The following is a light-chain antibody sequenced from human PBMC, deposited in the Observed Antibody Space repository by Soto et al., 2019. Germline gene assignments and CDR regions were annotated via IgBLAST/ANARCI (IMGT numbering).Light chain of an antibody. Sequence: AIQMTQSPSSLSASVGDRVTITCRAGQDIRTDLGWYQQKPGKAPKVLIYAASNLQSGVPSRFSGSGSGTDFTLTISSLQSEDFAVYYCQQRSNWPTFGQGTKVDIK. J-gene: IGKJ1*01. V-gene: IGKV1-6*02. CDR3: QQRSNWPT. CDR1: QDIRTD. CDR2: AAS.